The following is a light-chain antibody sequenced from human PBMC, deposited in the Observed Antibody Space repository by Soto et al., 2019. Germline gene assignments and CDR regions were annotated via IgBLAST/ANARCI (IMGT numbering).Light chain of an antibody. CDR1: SSDVGGYNY. CDR3: SSYTSSSTILYV. CDR2: DVS. V-gene: IGLV2-14*01. J-gene: IGLJ1*01. Sequence: QSVLTQPASVSGSPGQSITISCTGTSSDVGGYNYVSWYQQHPGKAPKLMIYDVSNRPSGVSNRFSGSKSGNTASLTISGLQAEAEADYYCSSYTSSSTILYVFGTGTKLTVL.